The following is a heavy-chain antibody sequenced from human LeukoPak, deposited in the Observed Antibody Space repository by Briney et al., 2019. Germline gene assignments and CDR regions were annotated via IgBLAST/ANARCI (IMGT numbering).Heavy chain of an antibody. Sequence: GGSLRLSCAASGFTFSSYAMSWVRQAPGKGLEWVSAISGSGGSTYYADSVKGRFTISRDNSKNTLYLQMNSLRAEDTAVYYCAKDLREPYYYDSSGYDYWGQGTLVTVSS. D-gene: IGHD3-22*01. CDR1: GFTFSSYA. CDR3: AKDLREPYYYDSSGYDY. J-gene: IGHJ4*02. CDR2: ISGSGGST. V-gene: IGHV3-23*01.